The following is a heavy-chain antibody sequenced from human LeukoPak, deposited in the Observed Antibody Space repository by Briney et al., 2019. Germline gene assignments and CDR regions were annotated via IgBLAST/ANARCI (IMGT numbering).Heavy chain of an antibody. CDR3: ARSDCSYVSCYVLEY. Sequence: PGGSLRLSCAASGFTFSSYAMSWVRQAPGKGLEWVSGIIDSGESTYYANFAKGRFTISRDSSKNTLYLQMSGLRAEDTAVYYCARSDCSYVSCYVLEYWGKGAQVTVS. J-gene: IGHJ4*02. D-gene: IGHD2-2*01. CDR2: IIDSGEST. CDR1: GFTFSSYA. V-gene: IGHV3-23*01.